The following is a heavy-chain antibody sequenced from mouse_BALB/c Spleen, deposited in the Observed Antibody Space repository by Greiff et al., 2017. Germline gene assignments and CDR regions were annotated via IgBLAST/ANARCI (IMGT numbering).Heavy chain of an antibody. CDR1: GYSITSGYY. V-gene: IGHV3-6*02. CDR3: ARVGAYDSSWFAY. Sequence: DVQLQESGPGLVKPSQSLSLTCSVTGYSITSGYYWNWIRQFPGNKLEWMGYISYDGSNNYNPSLKNRISITRDTSKNQFFLKLNSVTTEDTATYYCARVGAYDSSWFAYWGQGTLVTVSA. J-gene: IGHJ3*01. CDR2: ISYDGSN. D-gene: IGHD2-4*01.